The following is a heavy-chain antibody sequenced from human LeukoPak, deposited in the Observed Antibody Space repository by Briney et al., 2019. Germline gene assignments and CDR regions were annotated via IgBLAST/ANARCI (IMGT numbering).Heavy chain of an antibody. Sequence: SETLSLTCNVSGGSISSGGYYWSWIRQHPGKGLEWIGYIYYSGSTYYNPSLKSRVTISVDTSKNQFSLKLSSVTAADTAVYYCARGYYDSSGYKTNDYWGQGTLVTVSS. J-gene: IGHJ4*02. CDR1: GGSISSGGYY. V-gene: IGHV4-31*03. CDR3: ARGYYDSSGYKTNDY. CDR2: IYYSGST. D-gene: IGHD3-22*01.